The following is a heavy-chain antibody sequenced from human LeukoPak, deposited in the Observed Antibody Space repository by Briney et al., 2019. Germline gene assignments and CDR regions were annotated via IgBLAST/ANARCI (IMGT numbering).Heavy chain of an antibody. V-gene: IGHV4-30-4*02. J-gene: IGHJ4*02. Sequence: SETLSLTCTVSGGSVSSGAYYWTWIRQHPGKGLEWIGYIYYSGSTYYNPSLESRITISIDTSKNQFSLKLSSVTAADTAVYYCARGKRQQWLPHFTIFDYWGQGTLVTVSS. CDR1: GGSVSSGAYY. D-gene: IGHD6-19*01. CDR3: ARGKRQQWLPHFTIFDY. CDR2: IYYSGST.